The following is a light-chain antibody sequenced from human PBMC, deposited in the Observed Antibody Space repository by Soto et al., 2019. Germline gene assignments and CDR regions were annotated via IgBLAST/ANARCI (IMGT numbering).Light chain of an antibody. Sequence: ETVLTQSPGTLSLSPGERATLSCRASQNVGSNSLAWFQQKPGQAPRVLIYGASSKATDIPERFSGSGSGTDFTRTISRLEPEDSAAYYCQQYSRSSWTFGQGTKVEI. CDR1: QNVGSNS. J-gene: IGKJ1*01. V-gene: IGKV3-20*01. CDR2: GAS. CDR3: QQYSRSSWT.